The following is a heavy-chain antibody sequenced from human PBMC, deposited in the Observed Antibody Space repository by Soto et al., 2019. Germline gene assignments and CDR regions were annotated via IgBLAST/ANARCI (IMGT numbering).Heavy chain of an antibody. Sequence: QVHLLQSGPEVKKPGASVKVSCQTSGYTFTDNGVTWMRQAPGQGLEWVGWISPYSGKTNYARTLQGRINVTTDTSTTTAYLEVRNLTSDDTATYYCAREDSCGGTSCFTRWGQGTLVTVSS. CDR3: AREDSCGGTSCFTR. V-gene: IGHV1-18*01. D-gene: IGHD2-21*01. J-gene: IGHJ4*02. CDR1: GYTFTDNG. CDR2: ISPYSGKT.